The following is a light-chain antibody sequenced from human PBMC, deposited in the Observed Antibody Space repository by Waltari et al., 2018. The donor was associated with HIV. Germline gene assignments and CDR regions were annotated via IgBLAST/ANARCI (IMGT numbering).Light chain of an antibody. V-gene: IGKV1-5*03. CDR3: QQYNSYSQT. CDR2: KAS. CDR1: QSIRSW. Sequence: DIQMTQSPSTLSASVGDRVTISCRASQSIRSWLAWYQQKPGKAPKVLISKASSLESGVPSRFSGSGSGTEFTLTINSLQPDDFATYYCQQYNSYSQTFGQGTKVEI. J-gene: IGKJ1*01.